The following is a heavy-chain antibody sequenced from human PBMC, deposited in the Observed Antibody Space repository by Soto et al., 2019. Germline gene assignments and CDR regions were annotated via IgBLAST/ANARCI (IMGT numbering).Heavy chain of an antibody. CDR2: INTDGTDT. J-gene: IGHJ4*02. D-gene: IGHD6-6*01. CDR3: TRDRPGPQHCFDY. V-gene: IGHV3-74*01. CDR1: GFIFDSDW. Sequence: GGSLRLSCAASGFIFDSDWLHWVRQPPGKGLEWVSRINTDGTDTSYADSVTGRFTISRDNARNTLYLQMNNLRAEDTAMYYCTRDRPGPQHCFDYWGQGNVVTVSS.